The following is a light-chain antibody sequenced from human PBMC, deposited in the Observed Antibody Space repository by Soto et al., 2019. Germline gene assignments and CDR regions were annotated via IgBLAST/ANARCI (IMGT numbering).Light chain of an antibody. J-gene: IGKJ1*01. CDR2: GAS. Sequence: DTVLTPSPGTLSLSPFAIATLPYRANQSVRSSHLAWYQQKPGKAPRLLIFGASRMATGIPGRFRGSGSGTKFTLTISRLEPEDFAAYYCQQYGKFPRTFGQGTKVDIK. CDR3: QQYGKFPRT. V-gene: IGKV3-20*01. CDR1: QSVRSSH.